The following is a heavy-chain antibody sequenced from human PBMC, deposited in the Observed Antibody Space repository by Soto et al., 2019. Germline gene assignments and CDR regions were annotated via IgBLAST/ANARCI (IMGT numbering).Heavy chain of an antibody. D-gene: IGHD2-15*01. Sequence: EMYLVDSGGGLVQPGGSLRLSCAASGFSVTASYMIWVRQAPGKGLEFVSVIWTNGGTLYADSVKGRFILSRDNSMNTVYPQMNSLRVEDTAVDYCARAEVDMPTPWGQGTLVTVSS. CDR1: GFSVTASY. CDR3: ARAEVDMPTP. J-gene: IGHJ5*02. CDR2: IWTNGGT. V-gene: IGHV3-66*01.